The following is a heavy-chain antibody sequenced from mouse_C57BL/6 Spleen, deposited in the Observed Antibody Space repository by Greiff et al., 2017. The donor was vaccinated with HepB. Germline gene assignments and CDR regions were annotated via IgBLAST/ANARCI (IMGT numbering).Heavy chain of an antibody. CDR1: GFTFSSDG. J-gene: IGHJ4*01. CDR2: ISSGGSYT. D-gene: IGHD2-3*01. V-gene: IGHV5-6*01. Sequence: EVKLMESGGDLVKPGGSLKLSCAASGFTFSSDGMSWVRQTPDKRLEWVATISSGGSYTYYPDSVKGRFTISRDNAKNTLYLQMSSLKSEDTAMYYCARHGGDGYYGGNYYAMDYWGQGTSVTVSS. CDR3: ARHGGDGYYGGNYYAMDY.